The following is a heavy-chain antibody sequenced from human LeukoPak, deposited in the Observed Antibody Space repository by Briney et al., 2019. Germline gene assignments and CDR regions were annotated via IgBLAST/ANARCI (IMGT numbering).Heavy chain of an antibody. CDR1: GFTFSSYS. D-gene: IGHD6-6*01. CDR2: ISSSSSTI. CDR3: ARQGGTSSIVAYFDY. J-gene: IGHJ4*02. Sequence: PGGSLRLSCAASGFTFSSYSMNWVRQAPGKGLEWVSYISSSSSTIYYADSVKGRFTISRDNAKNSLYLQMNSLRAEDTAVYYCARQGGTSSIVAYFDYWGQGTLVTVSS. V-gene: IGHV3-48*01.